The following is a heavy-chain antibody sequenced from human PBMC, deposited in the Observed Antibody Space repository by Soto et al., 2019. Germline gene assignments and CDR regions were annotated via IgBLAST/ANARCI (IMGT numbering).Heavy chain of an antibody. Sequence: PSETLSLTCTVSGGSISSYYWNWIRQPPGKGLEWIGYIYYSGSTNYNPSLKSRFTMSVDTSKNQFSLKLSSVTAADTAVYYCARSPLSNYGSGRSVYFDYWGQGTLVTVSS. CDR1: GGSISSYY. D-gene: IGHD6-19*01. J-gene: IGHJ4*02. CDR3: ARSPLSNYGSGRSVYFDY. V-gene: IGHV4-59*01. CDR2: IYYSGST.